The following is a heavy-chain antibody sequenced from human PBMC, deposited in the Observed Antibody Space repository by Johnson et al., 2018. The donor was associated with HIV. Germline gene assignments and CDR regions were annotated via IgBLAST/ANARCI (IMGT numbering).Heavy chain of an antibody. CDR3: ARVAWFAFDL. D-gene: IGHD3-10*01. CDR1: GFTFRSYW. V-gene: IGHV3-7*05. J-gene: IGHJ3*01. CDR2: INLDGSEK. Sequence: GQLVDSGGGLVQPGGSLRLSCAASGFTFRSYWMSWVRQAPGTGLEWVANINLDGSEKNYVDSVKGRFTISRDNAKNSLYLQMNSLRVEDTAVYYCARVAWFAFDLWGQGTMVTVSS.